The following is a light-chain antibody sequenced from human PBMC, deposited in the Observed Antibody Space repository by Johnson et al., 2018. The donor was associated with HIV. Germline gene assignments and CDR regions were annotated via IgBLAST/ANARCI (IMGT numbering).Light chain of an antibody. CDR3: GTWDSSLSGYV. V-gene: IGLV1-51*02. Sequence: QAVLTQPPSVSAAPGQTVNISCSGNVSNIESYFVSWYQQLPGAAPTLLIYEDNKRPSGIPDRFSATKSGTSATLGITGLQTGDEADYYCGTWDSSLSGYVVGTGTKVTVL. CDR1: VSNIESYF. J-gene: IGLJ1*01. CDR2: EDN.